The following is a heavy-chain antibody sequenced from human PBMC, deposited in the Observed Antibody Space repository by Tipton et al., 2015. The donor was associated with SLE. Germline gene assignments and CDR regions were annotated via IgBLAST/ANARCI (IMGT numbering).Heavy chain of an antibody. V-gene: IGHV3-9*01. CDR2: ISWNSGSI. J-gene: IGHJ2*01. D-gene: IGHD4-23*01. CDR3: AKDSKVVTHWYFDL. CDR1: GFTFDDYA. Sequence: SLRLSCAASGFTFDDYAMHWVRQAPGKGLEWVSGISWNSGSIGYADSVKGRFTISRDNAKNSLYLQMNSLRAEDTALYYCAKDSKVVTHWYFDLWGRGTLVSVSS.